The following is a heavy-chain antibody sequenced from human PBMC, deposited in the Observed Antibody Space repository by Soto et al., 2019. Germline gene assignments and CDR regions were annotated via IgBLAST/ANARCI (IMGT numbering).Heavy chain of an antibody. CDR2: IWYDGSNK. J-gene: IGHJ4*02. CDR1: SFPFISYA. V-gene: IGHV3-33*01. D-gene: IGHD3-3*01. Sequence: PAGSPRLCCAASSFPFISYAMHWVRKAKGKGLEWVALIWYDGSNKYYADSVKGRFTISRDNSKNTLYLQMNSLRAEDTAVYYCARAPTITIPKWYFFAFLGQGTLVTVS. CDR3: ARAPTITIPKWYFFAF.